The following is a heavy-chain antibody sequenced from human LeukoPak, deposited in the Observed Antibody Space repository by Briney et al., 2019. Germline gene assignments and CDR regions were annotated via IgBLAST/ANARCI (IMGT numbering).Heavy chain of an antibody. CDR2: INTDGRSI. J-gene: IGHJ4*02. CDR1: GFTFSSYW. CDR3: ARDLAAAQYYFDY. Sequence: GGSLRLSCAASGFTFSSYWMHWVRQAPGKGLVWVSHINTDGRSISYADSVKGRFTVSRDNAKNTLCLQMNSLRADDTAVYYCARDLAAAQYYFDYWGQGTLVTVSS. D-gene: IGHD6-13*01. V-gene: IGHV3-74*01.